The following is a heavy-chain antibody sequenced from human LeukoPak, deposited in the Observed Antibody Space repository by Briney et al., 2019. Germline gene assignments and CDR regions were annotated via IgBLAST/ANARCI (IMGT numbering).Heavy chain of an antibody. J-gene: IGHJ4*02. CDR1: GFTFSSYS. D-gene: IGHD3-9*01. CDR2: FSGSGGST. CDR3: ARLYYDILTGYAFDY. V-gene: IGHV3-23*01. Sequence: PGGSLRLSCAASGFTFSSYSMNWVRQAPGKGRGWVSPFSGSGGSTYYADSVKGRFTISRDNSKNTLYLQMNSLRAEDTAVYYCARLYYDILTGYAFDYWGQGTLVTVSS.